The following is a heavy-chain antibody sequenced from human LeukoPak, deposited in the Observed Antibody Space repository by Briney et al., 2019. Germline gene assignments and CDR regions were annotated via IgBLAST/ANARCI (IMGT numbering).Heavy chain of an antibody. Sequence: GGSLRLSCVASGFTFSNYDMHWVRQGTGRGLEWVSGIGTGGDTHYPDSVEGRFTISRENAKNSLYLQMNSLRVGDTAMYYCARAARFYGSSGAHAFDIWGQGTMVTVS. CDR2: IGTGGDT. J-gene: IGHJ3*02. D-gene: IGHD3-22*01. CDR3: ARAARFYGSSGAHAFDI. V-gene: IGHV3-13*01. CDR1: GFTFSNYD.